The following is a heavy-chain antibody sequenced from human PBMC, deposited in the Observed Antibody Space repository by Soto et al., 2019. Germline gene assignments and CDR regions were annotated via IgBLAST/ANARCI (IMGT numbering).Heavy chain of an antibody. V-gene: IGHV3-23*01. CDR3: AKDYSSSWYVGWFDP. Sequence: GGSLRLSCAASGFTFSSYAMSWVRQAPGKGLEWVSAISGSGGSTYYADSVKGRFTISRDNSKNTLYLQMNSLSAEDTAVYYCAKDYSSSWYVGWFDPWGQGTLVTVSS. J-gene: IGHJ5*02. CDR2: ISGSGGST. D-gene: IGHD6-13*01. CDR1: GFTFSSYA.